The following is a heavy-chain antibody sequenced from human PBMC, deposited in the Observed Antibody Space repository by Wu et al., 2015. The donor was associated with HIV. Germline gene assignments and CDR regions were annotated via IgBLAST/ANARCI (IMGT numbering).Heavy chain of an antibody. CDR1: GYTFTVFN. CDR2: MNPKSGSA. J-gene: IGHJ1*01. V-gene: IGHV1-8*01. D-gene: IGHD2-21*02. CDR3: VRVGVLVTSAETMEYFQH. Sequence: QVQLLQSAAEVRKPGASVRVSCKVSGYTFTVFNINWVRQVSGLGLEWMGWMNPKSGSAGYSPRFRGRVSMTGDTSISTAYLDLNSLTSEDTAVYYCVRVGVLVTSAETMEYFQHWDQGTQVTVSS.